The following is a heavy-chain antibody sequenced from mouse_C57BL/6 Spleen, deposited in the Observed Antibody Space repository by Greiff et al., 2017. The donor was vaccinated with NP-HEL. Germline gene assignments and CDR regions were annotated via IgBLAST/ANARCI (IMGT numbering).Heavy chain of an antibody. CDR3: ARRSYGNFNYAMDY. J-gene: IGHJ4*01. CDR1: GYTFTSYW. D-gene: IGHD2-1*01. V-gene: IGHV1-72*01. Sequence: VQLQQPGAELVKPGASVKLSCKASGYTFTSYWMHWVKQRPGRGLKWIGRIDPNSGGTKYNEKFKSKATLTVDKPSSTAYMQLSSLTSEDSAVYYCARRSYGNFNYAMDYWGQGTSVTVSS. CDR2: IDPNSGGT.